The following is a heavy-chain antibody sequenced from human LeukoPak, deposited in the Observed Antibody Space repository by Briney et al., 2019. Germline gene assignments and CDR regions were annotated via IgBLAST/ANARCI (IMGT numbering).Heavy chain of an antibody. J-gene: IGHJ3*02. CDR1: GYTFTGYY. V-gene: IGHV1-2*02. D-gene: IGHD1-26*01. CDR2: INPNSGGT. CDR3: ATSIVGAIAAFDI. Sequence: GASVKVSCKASGYTFTGYYMHWVRQAPGQGLEWMGWINPNSGGTNYAQKFQGRVTMTRDTSISTAYMELSRLRSDDTAVYYCATSIVGAIAAFDIWGQGTMVTVSS.